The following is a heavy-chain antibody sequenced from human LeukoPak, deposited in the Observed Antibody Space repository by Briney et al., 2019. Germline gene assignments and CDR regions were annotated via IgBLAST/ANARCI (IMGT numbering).Heavy chain of an antibody. CDR1: GYRFPDYW. D-gene: IGHD3-22*01. CDR3: VRLWGYYRDSSGYYNAIDI. Sequence: RHGESLKISCKASGYRFPDYWIGWVRQMPGKGLESVGIIYPDDSGTRYSPSFQGQVTISADKSISTAYLQWSSLEASDTAMYYCVRLWGYYRDSSGYYNAIDIWGQGTMVTVSS. V-gene: IGHV5-51*01. CDR2: IYPDDSGT. J-gene: IGHJ3*02.